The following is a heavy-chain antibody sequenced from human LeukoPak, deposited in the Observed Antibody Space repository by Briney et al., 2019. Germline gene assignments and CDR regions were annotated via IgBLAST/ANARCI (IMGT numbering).Heavy chain of an antibody. CDR3: ARTSLPWDAFDI. CDR1: GGSISSSSYY. CDR2: IYYSGST. V-gene: IGHV4-39*07. Sequence: SETLSLTCTVSGGSISSSSYYWGWIRQPPGKGLEWIGSIYYSGSTYYNPSLKSRVTISVDRSKNQFSLKLSSVTAADTAVYYCARTSLPWDAFDIWGQGTMVTVSS. D-gene: IGHD2-2*01. J-gene: IGHJ3*02.